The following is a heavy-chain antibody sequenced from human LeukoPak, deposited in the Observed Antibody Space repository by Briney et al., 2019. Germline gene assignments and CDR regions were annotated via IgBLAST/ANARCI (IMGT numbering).Heavy chain of an antibody. J-gene: IGHJ4*02. V-gene: IGHV3-23*01. D-gene: IGHD3-22*01. CDR2: ISGSGGRT. Sequence: GGSLRLSCAASGFTFSSYAMSWVRQAPGKGLEWVSAISGSGGRTYYADSVKGRFTISRDNSKNTLYLRMNSLRAEDTAVYYCANIGTYYYDSSGYWWGQGILVTVSS. CDR3: ANIGTYYYDSSGYW. CDR1: GFTFSSYA.